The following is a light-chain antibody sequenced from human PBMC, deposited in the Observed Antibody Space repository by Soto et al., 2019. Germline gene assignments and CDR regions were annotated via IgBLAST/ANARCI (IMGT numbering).Light chain of an antibody. CDR1: SSHIGSKT. V-gene: IGLV1-44*01. CDR2: NNH. J-gene: IGLJ1*01. CDR3: EAWDDSLNACV. Sequence: QSVLTQAPSASGTPGQRVTISCSVSSSHIGSKTVNWYQQLPEMAPKLLIFNNHQRPSGVPDRFSGSRSGTSASLAISGLQSEDEADYYCEAWDDSLNACVFGTGTKVTVL.